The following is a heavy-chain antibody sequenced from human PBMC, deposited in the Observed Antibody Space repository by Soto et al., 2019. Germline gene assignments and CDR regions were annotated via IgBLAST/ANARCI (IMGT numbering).Heavy chain of an antibody. D-gene: IGHD5-18*01. V-gene: IGHV3-53*01. Sequence: PGWSLRLSCAASGFTVSSHYMSLVRQAPGRGLEWVSVTYTGGSTDFADSVKGRFTISGDNSNNTLFLQMNSLRAEDTAVYYCARGTYNYGYSSFESWGKGTLVTVSS. J-gene: IGHJ4*02. CDR3: ARGTYNYGYSSFES. CDR1: GFTVSSHY. CDR2: TYTGGST.